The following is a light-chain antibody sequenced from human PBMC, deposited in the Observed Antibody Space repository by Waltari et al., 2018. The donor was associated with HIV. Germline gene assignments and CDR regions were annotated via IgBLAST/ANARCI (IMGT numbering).Light chain of an antibody. CDR2: SNN. J-gene: IGLJ3*02. V-gene: IGLV1-44*01. CDR1: SAKIRSKT. Sequence: QPVLTQPPSASGTPGPRVTISCSGRSAKIRSKTVHWYQQLPGTAPKLLIYSNNQRPSGVPDRFSGSKSGTSASLAISGLQSEDEADYYCAAWHDSLNGSWVFGGGTKLTVL. CDR3: AAWHDSLNGSWV.